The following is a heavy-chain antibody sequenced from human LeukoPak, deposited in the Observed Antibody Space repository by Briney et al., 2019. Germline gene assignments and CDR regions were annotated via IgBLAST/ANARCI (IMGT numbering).Heavy chain of an antibody. J-gene: IGHJ6*03. D-gene: IGHD3-10*01. V-gene: IGHV1-2*02. CDR3: ARDKVTMVRGVLRRTTDYYSYSYMDV. CDR1: GYTFTSSY. Sequence: GASVKVSCKASGYTFTSSYIHWVRQAPGQGLEWMGWINPNSGGTKYAQKFQGRVTMTRDTSISTAYMELSRLRSDETAVYYCARDKVTMVRGVLRRTTDYYSYSYMDVWGKGTTVTVSS. CDR2: INPNSGGT.